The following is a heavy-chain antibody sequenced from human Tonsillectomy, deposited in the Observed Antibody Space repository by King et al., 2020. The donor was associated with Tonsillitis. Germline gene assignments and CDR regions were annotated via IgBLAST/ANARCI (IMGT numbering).Heavy chain of an antibody. V-gene: IGHV4-34*01. CDR2: INHSGST. J-gene: IGHJ1*01. CDR3: ARGLVEVYDRGSAHKYFQH. CDR1: GGSFSGYY. Sequence: QVQLQQWGAGLLKPSETLSLTCAVYGGSFSGYYWSWIRQPPGKGLEWIGEINHSGSTNYNPSLKSRVTISVDTSKNQFSLKLSSVTAADTAVYYCARGLVEVYDRGSAHKYFQHWGQGTLVTVSS. D-gene: IGHD3-22*01.